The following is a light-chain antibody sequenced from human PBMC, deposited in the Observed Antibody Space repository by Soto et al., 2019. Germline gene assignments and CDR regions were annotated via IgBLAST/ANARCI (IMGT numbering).Light chain of an antibody. V-gene: IGLV2-14*01. Sequence: QYALTQPASVSGSPGQSITISCTGTSSDVGDYPYVSWYQQHPGKVPKLIIYEVTNRPSGVTSRFSGSKSENTASLTISGLQAEDEADYYCSSYSATNSLVFGSGTKLTVL. J-gene: IGLJ1*01. CDR3: SSYSATNSLV. CDR1: SSDVGDYPY. CDR2: EVT.